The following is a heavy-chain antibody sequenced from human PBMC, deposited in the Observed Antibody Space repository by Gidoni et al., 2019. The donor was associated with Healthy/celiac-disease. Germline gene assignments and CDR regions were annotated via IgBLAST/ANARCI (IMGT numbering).Heavy chain of an antibody. J-gene: IGHJ4*02. V-gene: IGHV4-39*01. CDR2: IYYSGST. CDR3: ARLTADYYDSSGYYYSHFDY. D-gene: IGHD3-22*01. Sequence: QLQLQESGPGLVKPSETLSLTCTVSGGSISSSSYYWGWIRQPPGKGLEWIRRIYYSGSTYYNPSLKRRVTISVDTSKNQFSLKLSSVTAADTAVYYCARLTADYYDSSGYYYSHFDYWGQGTLVTVSS. CDR1: GGSISSSSYY.